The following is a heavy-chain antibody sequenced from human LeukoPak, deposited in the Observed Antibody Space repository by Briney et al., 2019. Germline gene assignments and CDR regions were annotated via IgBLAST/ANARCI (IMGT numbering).Heavy chain of an antibody. V-gene: IGHV1-24*01. Sequence: ASVKVSCKVSGYTLTELSMHWVRQAPGKGLEWMGGFDPEDGETIYAQKFQGRVTMTEDTSTDTAYMELSSLRSEDTAVYHCATGGSGSYYKYYFDYWGQGTLVTVSS. CDR2: FDPEDGET. D-gene: IGHD1-26*01. CDR3: ATGGSGSYYKYYFDY. CDR1: GYTLTELS. J-gene: IGHJ4*02.